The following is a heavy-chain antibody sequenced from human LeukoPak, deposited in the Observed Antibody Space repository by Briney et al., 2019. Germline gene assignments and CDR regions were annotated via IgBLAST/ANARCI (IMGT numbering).Heavy chain of an antibody. J-gene: IGHJ4*02. CDR3: AKDIYCGGDCYIRAGDS. CDR2: INDGVGRA. CDR1: GFTFSSYA. D-gene: IGHD2-21*02. Sequence: GGSLRLSCAASGFTFSSYAMSWVRQAPGKGLEWVSAINDGVGRAFYADAVRGRFTISRDNSQNTLHLQMNSLRAEDTAIYYCAKDIYCGGDCYIRAGDSWGQGTLVTVSS. V-gene: IGHV3-23*01.